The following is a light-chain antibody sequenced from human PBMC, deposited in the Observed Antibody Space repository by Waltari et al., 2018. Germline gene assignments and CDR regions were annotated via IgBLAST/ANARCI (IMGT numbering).Light chain of an antibody. CDR1: QSISSW. CDR3: QQYQSYT. Sequence: DIQMTQSPSTLSASVGDRVTITCRASQSISSWLAWYQQKAGKAPKLLIYKASSLESGVPSRFSGSGSGTEFTLTISSLQPDDFATYYCQQYQSYTFGQGTKLEIK. J-gene: IGKJ2*01. CDR2: KAS. V-gene: IGKV1-5*03.